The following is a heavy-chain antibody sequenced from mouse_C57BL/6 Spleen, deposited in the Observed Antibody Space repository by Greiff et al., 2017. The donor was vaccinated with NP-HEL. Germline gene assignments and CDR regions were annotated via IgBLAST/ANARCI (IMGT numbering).Heavy chain of an antibody. CDR1: GYTFTSYW. V-gene: IGHV1-69*01. Sequence: VQLQQPGAELVMPGASVKLSCKASGYTFTSYWMHWVKQRPGQGLEWIGEIDPSDSYTNYNQKFKGKSTLTVDKSSSTAYMQLSSLTSEDSAVYYCARQGNWDYYAMDYWGQGTSVTVSS. CDR3: ARQGNWDYYAMDY. CDR2: IDPSDSYT. D-gene: IGHD4-1*01. J-gene: IGHJ4*01.